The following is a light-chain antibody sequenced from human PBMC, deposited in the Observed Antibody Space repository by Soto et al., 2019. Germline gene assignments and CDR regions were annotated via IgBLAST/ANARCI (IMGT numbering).Light chain of an antibody. V-gene: IGKV3-20*01. CDR1: QSVSSTY. CDR3: QLYDTSPPGYT. CDR2: GAS. Sequence: EIVLTQSPCTLSLSPGERATLSCRASQSVSSTYLAWYQQKPGQAPRLLIYGASTRATGIEDRFSGSGSGTDFILSISRLEPEDFAVYHCQLYDTSPPGYTFAQGTKLEI. J-gene: IGKJ2*01.